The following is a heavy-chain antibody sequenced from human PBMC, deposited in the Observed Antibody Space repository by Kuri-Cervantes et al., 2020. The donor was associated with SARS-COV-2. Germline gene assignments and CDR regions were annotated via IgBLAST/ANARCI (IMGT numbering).Heavy chain of an antibody. D-gene: IGHD6-6*01. CDR3: ARTYSSSSLFYDY. CDR2: IYHGGST. V-gene: IGHV4-4*02. J-gene: IGHJ4*02. Sequence: SCAVSGGPISSSNWWSWVRQPPGKGLEWIGEIYHGGSTNYNPSLKSRVTISVDKSKNQFSLKLSSVTAADTAVYYCARTYSSSSLFYDYWGQGTLVTVSS. CDR1: GGPISSSNW.